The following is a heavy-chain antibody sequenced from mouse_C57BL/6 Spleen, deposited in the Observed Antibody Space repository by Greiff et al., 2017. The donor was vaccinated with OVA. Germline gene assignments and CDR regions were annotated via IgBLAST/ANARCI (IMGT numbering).Heavy chain of an antibody. J-gene: IGHJ1*03. Sequence: VKLMESGAELVKPGASVKMSCKASGYTFTTYPIEWMKQNHGKSLEWIGNFHPYNDDTKYNEKFKGKATLTVEKSSSTVYLELSRLTSDDSAVYYCARTNYYGSSSWYFDVWGTGTTVTVSS. CDR1: GYTFTTYP. CDR2: FHPYNDDT. V-gene: IGHV1-47*01. D-gene: IGHD1-1*01. CDR3: ARTNYYGSSSWYFDV.